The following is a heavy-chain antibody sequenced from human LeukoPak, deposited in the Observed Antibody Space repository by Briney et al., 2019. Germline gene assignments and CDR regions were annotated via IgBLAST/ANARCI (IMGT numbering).Heavy chain of an antibody. CDR1: GGSFSGYY. Sequence: SETVSLTCAAYGGSFSGYYWSWIRQPPGKGLEWIGEINHSGSTNYNPSLKSRVTISVDTSKNQFSLKLSSVTAADTAVYYCARGLFTVTPFDYWGQGTLVTVSS. J-gene: IGHJ4*02. CDR3: ARGLFTVTPFDY. V-gene: IGHV4-34*01. D-gene: IGHD4-17*01. CDR2: INHSGST.